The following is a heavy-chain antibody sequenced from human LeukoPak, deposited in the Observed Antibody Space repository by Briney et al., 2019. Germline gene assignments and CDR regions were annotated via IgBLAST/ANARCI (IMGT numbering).Heavy chain of an antibody. V-gene: IGHV1-3*01. Sequence: ASVKVSCKASGYTFTSYAMHWVRQAPGQRLEWMGWINAGNGNTKYSQKFQGRATITRDTSASTAYMELSSLRSEDTAVYYCARGVRITMVRGVIIRGPFDYWGQGTLVTVSS. D-gene: IGHD3-10*01. CDR3: ARGVRITMVRGVIIRGPFDY. J-gene: IGHJ4*02. CDR2: INAGNGNT. CDR1: GYTFTSYA.